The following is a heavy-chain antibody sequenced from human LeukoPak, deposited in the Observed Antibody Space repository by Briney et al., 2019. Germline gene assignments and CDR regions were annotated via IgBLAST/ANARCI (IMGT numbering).Heavy chain of an antibody. Sequence: GGSLRLSCEASGFTFSTSLMHWVRQAPGKGLQWVAFISSDGKSKSYADSLKGRFTISRDNSKNTLYLQMNSLRVEDTAVYYCARCTTGRTFGSLREIKRSREIDYWGQGTLVTVSS. V-gene: IGHV3-30*03. J-gene: IGHJ4*02. CDR1: GFTFSTSL. CDR2: ISSDGKSK. D-gene: IGHD1-1*01. CDR3: ARCTTGRTFGSLREIKRSREIDY.